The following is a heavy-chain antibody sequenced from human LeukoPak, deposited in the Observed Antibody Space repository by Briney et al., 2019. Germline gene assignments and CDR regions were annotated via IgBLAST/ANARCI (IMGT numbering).Heavy chain of an antibody. Sequence: GGSLRLSCAASGFTFSNFAMHWVRQAPGKGLEWVAVISYDGTNKYYTDSVKGRFTISRDNSKNTLYLQMNSLRAEDTAVYYCARGFFATVTVDYWGQGTLVTVSS. CDR3: ARGFFATVTVDY. V-gene: IGHV3-30-3*01. CDR1: GFTFSNFA. J-gene: IGHJ4*02. CDR2: ISYDGTNK. D-gene: IGHD4-11*01.